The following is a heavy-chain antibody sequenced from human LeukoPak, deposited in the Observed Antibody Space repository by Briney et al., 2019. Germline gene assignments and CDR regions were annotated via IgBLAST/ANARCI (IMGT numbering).Heavy chain of an antibody. J-gene: IGHJ4*02. Sequence: GGSLRLSCAASGFTFSSYEMSWVRQAPGKGLEWVSYISSSGSTIYYADSVKGRFTISRDNAKNSLYLQMNSLRAEDTAVYYCARLSYYDSSGYYGPGDYWGQGTLVTVSS. CDR1: GFTFSSYE. CDR3: ARLSYYDSSGYYGPGDY. V-gene: IGHV3-48*03. D-gene: IGHD3-22*01. CDR2: ISSSGSTI.